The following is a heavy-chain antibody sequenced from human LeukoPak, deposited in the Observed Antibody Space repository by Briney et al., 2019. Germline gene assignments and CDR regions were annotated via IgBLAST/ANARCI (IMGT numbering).Heavy chain of an antibody. Sequence: PSETLSLTCTVSGGSISSGDYYWSWIRQPPGKGLEWIGYIYYSGSTYYNPSLKSRVTISVDTSKNQFSLKLSSVTAADTAVYYCARAASGSSTINYYYYYMDVWGKGTTVTVSS. D-gene: IGHD2-15*01. CDR3: ARAASGSSTINYYYYYMDV. CDR2: IYYSGST. CDR1: GGSISSGDYY. V-gene: IGHV4-30-4*08. J-gene: IGHJ6*03.